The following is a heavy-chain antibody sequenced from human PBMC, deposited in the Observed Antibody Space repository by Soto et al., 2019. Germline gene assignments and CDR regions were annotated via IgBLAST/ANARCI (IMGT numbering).Heavy chain of an antibody. CDR3: AICIVAPNYPYCMDV. CDR1: GFTFSSYA. Sequence: GGSLRLSCAASGFTFSSYAMHWVRQAPGKGLEWVAVISYDGSNKYYADSVKGRFTISRDNSKNTLYLQMNSLRAEDTAVYYCAICIVAPNYPYCMDVWGQGTIVTVS. J-gene: IGHJ6*02. CDR2: ISYDGSNK. D-gene: IGHD5-12*01. V-gene: IGHV3-30-3*01.